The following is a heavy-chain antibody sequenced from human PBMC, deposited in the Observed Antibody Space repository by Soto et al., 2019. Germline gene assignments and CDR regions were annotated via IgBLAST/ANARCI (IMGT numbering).Heavy chain of an antibody. V-gene: IGHV1-18*01. D-gene: IGHD6-19*01. CDR2: ISAYKGNT. CDR1: GYTFTSYG. J-gene: IGHJ6*02. CDR3: AGPISGSSGPGYYYYYGMDV. Sequence: ASVKVSCKASGYTFTSYGISWVRQAPGQGLEWMGWISAYKGNTNHAQKLQGRLTMTTDTSPSRAYMELRSLRSDDTAVYYCAGPISGSSGPGYYYYYGMDVWGQGTTVTVSS.